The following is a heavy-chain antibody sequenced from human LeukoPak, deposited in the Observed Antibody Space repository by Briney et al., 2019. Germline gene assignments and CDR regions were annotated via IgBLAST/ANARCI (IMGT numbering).Heavy chain of an antibody. CDR1: GFTFSTNA. CDR3: ARELIIQPTGTVAFDF. CDR2: VSGSGGNT. J-gene: IGHJ3*01. Sequence: PGGSLRLSCAASGFTFSTNAMSWVRQAPGKGLEWVSAVSGSGGNTYYAHSVKGRFTISRDNSKQMLYLQMSSLRVEDTAVYYCARELIIQPTGTVAFDFWGQGTMVTVSS. V-gene: IGHV3-23*01. D-gene: IGHD1-1*01.